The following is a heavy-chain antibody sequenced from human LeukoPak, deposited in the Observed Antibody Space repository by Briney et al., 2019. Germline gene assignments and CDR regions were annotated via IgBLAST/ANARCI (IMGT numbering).Heavy chain of an antibody. J-gene: IGHJ6*03. V-gene: IGHV4-4*07. CDR1: GGSISSYY. CDR2: IYTSGST. CDR3: ARMVDSSGWYYYYYYMDV. Sequence: SETPSLTCAVSGGSISSYYWSWIRQPAGKGLKWIWRIYTSGSTNYNPSLKSRVTMSVDTSKNQFSLKLSSVTAADTAVYYCARMVDSSGWYYYYYYMDVWGKGTTVTVSS. D-gene: IGHD6-19*01.